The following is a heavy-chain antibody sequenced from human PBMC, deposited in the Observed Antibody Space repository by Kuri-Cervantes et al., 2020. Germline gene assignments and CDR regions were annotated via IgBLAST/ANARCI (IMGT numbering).Heavy chain of an antibody. CDR3: ASEYSGYETYYYYYGMDV. D-gene: IGHD5-12*01. CDR1: GCTFTSYA. Sequence: ASVKVSCKASGCTFTSYAMNWVRQAPGQGLEWMGWINTNTGNPTYAQGFTGRFVFSLDTSVSTAYLQISSLKAEDTAVYYCASEYSGYETYYYYYGMDVWGQGTTVTVSS. J-gene: IGHJ6*02. CDR2: INTNTGNP. V-gene: IGHV7-4-1*02.